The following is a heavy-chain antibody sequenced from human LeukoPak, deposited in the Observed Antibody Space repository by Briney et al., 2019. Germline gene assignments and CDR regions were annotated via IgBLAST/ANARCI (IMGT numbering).Heavy chain of an antibody. CDR1: GFTFSSYW. D-gene: IGHD3-10*01. CDR2: ISDGGST. J-gene: IGHJ4*02. CDR3: ARGVFN. Sequence: PGGSLRLSCAASGFTFSSYWMSWVSQAPGKGLDWVSVISDGGSTYYADSVRGRFTISRDNSKNTLFLQMNSLRVEDTAVYYCARGVFNWGQGTLVTVSS. V-gene: IGHV3-53*01.